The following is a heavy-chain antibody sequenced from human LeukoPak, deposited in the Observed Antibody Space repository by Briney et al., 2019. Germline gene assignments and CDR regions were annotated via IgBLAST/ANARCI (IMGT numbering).Heavy chain of an antibody. D-gene: IGHD6-13*01. CDR1: GYSFTSYW. V-gene: IGHV5-51*01. CDR3: ARHGYSSSWYTNWSYYYYMDV. CDR2: IYPGDSDT. J-gene: IGHJ6*03. Sequence: PGESLKISCKGSGYSFTSYWIGWVRQMPGKGLEWMGIIYPGDSDTRYSPSFQGQVTISADKSISTAYLQWSSLKASDTAMYYCARHGYSSSWYTNWSYYYYMDVCGKGNTVTVSS.